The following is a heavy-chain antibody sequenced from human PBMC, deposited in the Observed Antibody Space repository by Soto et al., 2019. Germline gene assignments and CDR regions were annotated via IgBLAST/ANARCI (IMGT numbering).Heavy chain of an antibody. CDR3: ARGTPREALLWFGELLFPNYYYYGMDV. J-gene: IGHJ6*02. Sequence: GASVKVSCKASGGTFSSYAISWVRQAPGQGLEWMGGIIPIFGTANYAQKFQGRVTITADESTSTAYMELSSLRSEDTAVYYCARGTPREALLWFGELLFPNYYYYGMDVWGQGTTVTVSS. D-gene: IGHD3-10*01. CDR2: IIPIFGTA. V-gene: IGHV1-69*13. CDR1: GGTFSSYA.